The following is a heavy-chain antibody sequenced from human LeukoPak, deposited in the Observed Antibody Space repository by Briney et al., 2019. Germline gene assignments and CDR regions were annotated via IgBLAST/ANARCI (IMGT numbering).Heavy chain of an antibody. CDR3: GKTTVGYSSGQKPAWPVDY. J-gene: IGHJ4*02. V-gene: IGHV3-23*01. Sequence: PGGSLRLSCEASGFTFSSHSMYWVRQAPGKGLEWVAGIFGSGGSPHYADSVKGRFTISRDNPRNTVYLQINSLRAEDTAVYYCGKTTVGYSSGQKPAWPVDYWGQGTLVTVSS. D-gene: IGHD5-18*01. CDR1: GFTFSSHS. CDR2: IFGSGGSP.